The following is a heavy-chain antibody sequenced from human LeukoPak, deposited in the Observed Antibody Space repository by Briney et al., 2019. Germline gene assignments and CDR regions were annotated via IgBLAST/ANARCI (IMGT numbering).Heavy chain of an antibody. V-gene: IGHV3-53*01. CDR3: ARANTYYDFWKAFDY. CDR2: IYSGGST. Sequence: GGSLRLSCAASGFTVSSNYMGWVRQAPGKGLEWVSVIYSGGSTYYADSVKGRFTISRDNSKNTLYLQMNSLRAEDTAVYYCARANTYYDFWKAFDYWGQGTLVTVSS. D-gene: IGHD3-3*01. J-gene: IGHJ4*02. CDR1: GFTVSSNY.